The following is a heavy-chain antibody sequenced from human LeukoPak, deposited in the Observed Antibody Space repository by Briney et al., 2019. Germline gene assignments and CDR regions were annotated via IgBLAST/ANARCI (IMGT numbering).Heavy chain of an antibody. CDR1: GYTFTGYY. V-gene: IGHV1-2*06. Sequence: ASVKVSCKASGYTFTGYYMHWVRQAPGQGLEWMGRINPNSGGTNYAQKFQGRVTMTRDTSISTAYMELSRLRSDDTAVYYCVRVGGASSILSAFDIWGQGAMVTVSS. CDR2: INPNSGGT. D-gene: IGHD6-6*01. CDR3: VRVGGASSILSAFDI. J-gene: IGHJ3*02.